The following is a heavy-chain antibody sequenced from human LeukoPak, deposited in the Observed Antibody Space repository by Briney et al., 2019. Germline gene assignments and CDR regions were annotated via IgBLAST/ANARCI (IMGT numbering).Heavy chain of an antibody. CDR1: GFTFSSYT. CDR2: ISTSGGTR. D-gene: IGHD2-15*01. Sequence: GGSVTLSCAASGFTFSSYTMNWVRQAAGKGLEWVSYISTSGGTRFYADSVKGRFTISRDNAENSLYLQMNSLRAEDTAVYFCARFEHCSGGSCQLNAFDIWGQGTMVTLSS. J-gene: IGHJ3*02. V-gene: IGHV3-48*01. CDR3: ARFEHCSGGSCQLNAFDI.